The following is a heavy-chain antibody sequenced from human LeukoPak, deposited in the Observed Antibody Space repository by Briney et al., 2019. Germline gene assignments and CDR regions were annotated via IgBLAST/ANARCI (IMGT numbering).Heavy chain of an antibody. V-gene: IGHV1-8*01. Sequence: ASVKVSCKASGYTFTSYDINWVRQAPGQGLEWMGWMNPNSGNTGYAQKFQGRVTMTRNTSISTAYMELSSLRSEDTAVYYCARLGVPSLYYYYYYGMDVWGQGTTVTVSS. CDR1: GYTFTSYD. D-gene: IGHD2-2*01. CDR2: MNPNSGNT. J-gene: IGHJ6*02. CDR3: ARLGVPSLYYYYYYGMDV.